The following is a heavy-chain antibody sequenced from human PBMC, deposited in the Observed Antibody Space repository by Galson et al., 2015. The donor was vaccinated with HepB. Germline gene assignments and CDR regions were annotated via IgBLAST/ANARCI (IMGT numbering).Heavy chain of an antibody. D-gene: IGHD3-22*01. J-gene: IGHJ6*02. V-gene: IGHV3-43D*03. CDR3: AKDYFDSSGETYYYYGMDA. CDR1: GFRFEHYT. CDR2: ITWDGKTT. Sequence: SLRLSCAASGFRFEHYTMHWVRQIPGKSLEWLSFITWDGKTTSYADSARGRFIISRDNNKNSLYLEMKSLRVDDTALYYCAKDYFDSSGETYYYYGMDAWGPGTTVTVAS.